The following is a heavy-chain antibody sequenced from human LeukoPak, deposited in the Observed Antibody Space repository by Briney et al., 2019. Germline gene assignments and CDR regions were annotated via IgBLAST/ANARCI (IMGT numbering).Heavy chain of an antibody. V-gene: IGHV4-39*01. CDR2: IYYSGST. CDR3: ARNNSIMENFDS. CDR1: GGPISRSTTFY. D-gene: IGHD3-16*01. Sequence: SETLSLTCTVSGGPISRSTTFYWGWIRQSPGKGLEWIGSIYYSGSTYYNPSLKSRVTISVDTYKNQFSLNLNSVTVADTAVYYCARNNSIMENFDSWGQGTLVTVSS. J-gene: IGHJ4*02.